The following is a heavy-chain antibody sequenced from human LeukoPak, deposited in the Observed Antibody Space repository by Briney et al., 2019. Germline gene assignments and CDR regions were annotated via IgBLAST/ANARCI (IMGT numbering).Heavy chain of an antibody. D-gene: IGHD4-17*01. CDR3: AKNADYGDYRNWFDP. CDR1: GFTFSSYA. Sequence: GGSLRLSCAASGFTFSSYAVSWVRQAPGKGLEWVSVISGSGNSTYYADSVKGRFTISRDNSKNTLYLQMNSLRAEDTAVYYCAKNADYGDYRNWFDPWGQGTLVTVCS. V-gene: IGHV3-23*01. CDR2: ISGSGNST. J-gene: IGHJ5*02.